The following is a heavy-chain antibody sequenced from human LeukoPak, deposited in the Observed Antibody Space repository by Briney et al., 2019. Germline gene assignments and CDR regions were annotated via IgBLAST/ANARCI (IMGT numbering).Heavy chain of an antibody. D-gene: IGHD6-13*01. V-gene: IGHV3-21*01. CDR2: ISSSSSYI. Sequence: PGGSLRLSCAASGFTFTTYAMSWVRQAPGKGLEWVSSISSSSSYIYYADSVKGRFTISRDNAKNSLYLQMNSLRAEDTAVYYCARDARSWRAFDIWGQGTMVTVSS. J-gene: IGHJ3*02. CDR3: ARDARSWRAFDI. CDR1: GFTFTTYA.